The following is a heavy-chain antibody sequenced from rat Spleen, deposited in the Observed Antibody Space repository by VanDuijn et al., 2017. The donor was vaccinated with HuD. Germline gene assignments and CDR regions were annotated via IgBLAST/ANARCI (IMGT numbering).Heavy chain of an antibody. J-gene: IGHJ2*01. CDR1: GFSFSDYN. V-gene: IGHV5S23*01. CDR3: ARRGYRYNYFDY. CDR2: ISTGGGNP. D-gene: IGHD1-5*01. Sequence: EVQLVESGGGLVQPGGSLILSCAASGFSFSDYNMAWVRQAPTKGLEWVASISTGGGNPYYRDSVKGRFTISRDNAKNIQYLRMDSLRSEDSATYYCARRGYRYNYFDYWGQGVMVTVSS.